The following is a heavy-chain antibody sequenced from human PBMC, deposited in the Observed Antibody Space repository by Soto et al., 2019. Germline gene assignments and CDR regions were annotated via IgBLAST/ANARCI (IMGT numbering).Heavy chain of an antibody. Sequence: EVQLVESGGGLVQPGGSLRLSCAASGFTFSSYEMKWVRQAPGKGLEWVSYISSSGSAIYYADSVKGRFTISRDNAKNALYLQMHSLRAEYTAFYDCARGSGRGDYSYGMDVWGQGTTVTVSS. D-gene: IGHD2-15*01. J-gene: IGHJ6*02. CDR3: ARGSGRGDYSYGMDV. V-gene: IGHV3-48*03. CDR1: GFTFSSYE. CDR2: ISSSGSAI.